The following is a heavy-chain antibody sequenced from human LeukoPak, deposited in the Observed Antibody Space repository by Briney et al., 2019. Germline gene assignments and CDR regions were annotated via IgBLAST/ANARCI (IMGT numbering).Heavy chain of an antibody. D-gene: IGHD6-13*01. Sequence: SETLSLTCTVSGGSISSYYWSWIRPPPGKGLEWIGYIYYSGSTNYNPPLKSRVTISVDTSKNQFSLKLSSVTAADTAVYYCARAQYSSSWDYWGQGTLVTVSS. CDR3: ARAQYSSSWDY. J-gene: IGHJ4*02. CDR1: GGSISSYY. V-gene: IGHV4-59*01. CDR2: IYYSGST.